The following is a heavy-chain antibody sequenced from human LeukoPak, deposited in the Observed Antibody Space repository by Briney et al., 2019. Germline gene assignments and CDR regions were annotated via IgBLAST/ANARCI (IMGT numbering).Heavy chain of an antibody. CDR3: ARSQLLSFWFDP. CDR2: INPNSGGT. V-gene: IGHV1-2*06. J-gene: IGHJ5*02. CDR1: GYTFTGYY. D-gene: IGHD2-2*01. Sequence: ASVMVSCKASGYTFTGYYMHWVRQAPGQGLEWMGRINPNSGGTNYAQKFQGRVTMTRDTSISTAYMELSRLRSDDTAVYYCARSQLLSFWFDPWGQGTLVTVSS.